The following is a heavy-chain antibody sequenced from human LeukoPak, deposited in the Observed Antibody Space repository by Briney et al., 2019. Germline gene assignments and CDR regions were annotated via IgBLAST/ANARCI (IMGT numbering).Heavy chain of an antibody. V-gene: IGHV3-23*01. CDR3: AKGSGVLWFGVFDY. D-gene: IGHD3-10*01. J-gene: IGHJ4*02. CDR2: ISGNYGST. Sequence: PGGSLRLSCAASGFTFSSNAMSWVRQAPGKGLEWVSTISGNYGSTYYADSVKGRFTISRDNFKNTVFLRMNSLRAEDTAVYYCAKGSGVLWFGVFDYWGQGTLVTVSS. CDR1: GFTFSSNA.